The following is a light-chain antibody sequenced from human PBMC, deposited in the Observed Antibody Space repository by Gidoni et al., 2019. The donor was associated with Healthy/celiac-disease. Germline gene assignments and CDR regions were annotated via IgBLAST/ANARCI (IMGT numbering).Light chain of an antibody. Sequence: DIVMTQSPDFLAVSLGERATINCKSSQSVLYSSNNKNYLAWYQQKPGQPPKLLIYWASTRESGVPDRFSGSGSGTDFTLTISSLQAEDVAVYYCQQYYSTLLTFXGXTKVXIK. CDR2: WAS. CDR1: QSVLYSSNNKNY. V-gene: IGKV4-1*01. J-gene: IGKJ4*01. CDR3: QQYYSTLLT.